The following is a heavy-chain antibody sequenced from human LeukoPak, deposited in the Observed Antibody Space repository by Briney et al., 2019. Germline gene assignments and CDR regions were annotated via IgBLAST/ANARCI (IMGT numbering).Heavy chain of an antibody. Sequence: ASVKVSCKASGYTFTSNGINWVRQATGQGLEWMGWMNPNSGNTGYAQKFQGRVTMTRNTSISTAYMELSSLRSEDTAVYYCATDRGQQLVPGFGYWGQGTLVTVSS. V-gene: IGHV1-8*02. J-gene: IGHJ4*02. CDR1: GYTFTSNG. CDR2: MNPNSGNT. D-gene: IGHD6-13*01. CDR3: ATDRGQQLVPGFGY.